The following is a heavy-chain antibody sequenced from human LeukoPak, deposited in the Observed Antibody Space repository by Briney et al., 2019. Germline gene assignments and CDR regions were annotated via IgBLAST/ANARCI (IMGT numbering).Heavy chain of an antibody. J-gene: IGHJ4*02. Sequence: GGSLRLSCSASGFTVSSNYMSWVRQAPGKGLEWVSVIYSGGSTYYADSVKGRFTISRDNSKNTLYLQMNSLRAEDTAVYCCARGLGRQQPRFDYWGQGTLVTVSS. CDR3: ARGLGRQQPRFDY. D-gene: IGHD6-13*01. CDR2: IYSGGST. CDR1: GFTVSSNY. V-gene: IGHV3-66*02.